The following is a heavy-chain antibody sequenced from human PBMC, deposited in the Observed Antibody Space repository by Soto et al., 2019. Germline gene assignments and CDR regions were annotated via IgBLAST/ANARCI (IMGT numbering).Heavy chain of an antibody. Sequence: GGSLRLSCAASGFTFSSYGMHWVRQAPGKGLEWVAVISYDGSNKYYADSVKGRFTISRDNSKNTLYLQMNSLRAEDTAVYYCAKDNDYDILTYYFDYWGQGTLVTVSS. V-gene: IGHV3-30*18. CDR1: GFTFSSYG. CDR3: AKDNDYDILTYYFDY. CDR2: ISYDGSNK. J-gene: IGHJ4*02. D-gene: IGHD3-9*01.